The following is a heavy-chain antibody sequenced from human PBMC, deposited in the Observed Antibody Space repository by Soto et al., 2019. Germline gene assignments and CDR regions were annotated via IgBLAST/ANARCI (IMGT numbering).Heavy chain of an antibody. CDR3: TSPAGRYGRDV. Sequence: GESLKISCKGSGYSFPNYWIGWVRQMPGKGLEWMGIIYPGDSESRYSPSFQGQVTISADKSISTAYLQWSSLKASDTAIYYCTSPAGRYGRDVWDQGTTVTVSS. J-gene: IGHJ6*02. V-gene: IGHV5-51*01. CDR2: IYPGDSES. D-gene: IGHD1-26*01. CDR1: GYSFPNYW.